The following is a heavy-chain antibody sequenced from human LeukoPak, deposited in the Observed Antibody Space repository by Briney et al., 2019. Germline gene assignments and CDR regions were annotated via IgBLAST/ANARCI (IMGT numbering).Heavy chain of an antibody. CDR2: ISCYNGDT. CDR1: GYIFNKYG. V-gene: IGHV1-18*01. J-gene: IGHJ4*02. D-gene: IGHD6-13*01. CDR3: ARLRSYSSSWYPYFDY. Sequence: ASVKVSCKASGYIFNKYGVSWVRQAPGQGLEWLAWISCYNGDTNYAQKLQGRVTMTTDTSTSTAYMELRSLRSDDAAVYYCARLRSYSSSWYPYFDYWGQGTLVTVSS.